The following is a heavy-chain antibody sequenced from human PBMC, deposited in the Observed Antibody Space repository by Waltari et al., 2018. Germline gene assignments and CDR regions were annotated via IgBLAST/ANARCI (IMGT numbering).Heavy chain of an antibody. CDR2: IYYSGST. CDR3: ARLGGYCGGDCYIDY. V-gene: IGHV4-39*01. J-gene: IGHJ4*02. D-gene: IGHD2-21*01. CDR1: GGSISSSSYY. Sequence: QLQLQESGPGLVKPSETLSLTCTVSGGSISSSSYYWGWIRQPPGKGLEWIGSIYYSGSTYYNPSLKSRVTISVDTSKNQFSLNLSSVTAADTAVYYCARLGGYCGGDCYIDYWGQGTLVTVSS.